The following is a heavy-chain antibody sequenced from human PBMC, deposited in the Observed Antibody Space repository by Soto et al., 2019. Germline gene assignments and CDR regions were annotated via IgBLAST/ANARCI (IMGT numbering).Heavy chain of an antibody. V-gene: IGHV4-39*01. CDR1: GVSIGGTSYY. J-gene: IGHJ4*02. Sequence: PXETLSLTCAVSGVSIGGTSYYWGWIRQPPGQGLEWIGTIHSSGSTYYNPSLRRRVTISVDTSKNHFSLRLTSVSAADTAIYFCARQPASAIFDYWGQGSLVTVSS. CDR2: IHSSGST. D-gene: IGHD2-15*01. CDR3: ARQPASAIFDY.